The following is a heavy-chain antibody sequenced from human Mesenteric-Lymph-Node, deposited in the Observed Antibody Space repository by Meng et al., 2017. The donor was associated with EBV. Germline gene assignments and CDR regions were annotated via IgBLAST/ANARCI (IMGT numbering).Heavy chain of an antibody. V-gene: IGHV4-4*02. J-gene: IGHJ4*02. Sequence: QGQLTESGPGLVKPSGTLSLTCAVSSGSISNSNWWSWVRQPPGKGLQWIGEIFHSGGTNYNPSLKSRVTISVDKSKNQFSLKVNSLTAADTAVYYCARITFGGAIGDWGQGTLVTVSS. CDR3: ARITFGGAIGD. CDR2: IFHSGGT. CDR1: SGSISNSNW. D-gene: IGHD3-16*02.